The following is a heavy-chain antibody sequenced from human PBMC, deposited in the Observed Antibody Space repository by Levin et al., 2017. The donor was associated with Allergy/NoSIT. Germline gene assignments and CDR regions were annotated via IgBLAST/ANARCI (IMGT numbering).Heavy chain of an antibody. J-gene: IGHJ4*02. CDR3: AREIDPGATPRFDH. V-gene: IGHV1-69*04. D-gene: IGHD1-26*01. CDR2: IIQILGVA. CDR1: GGTFSSYT. Sequence: ASVKVSCKSSGGTFSSYTFSWVRQAPGQGLEWMGRIIQILGVANYEQKFQGRVTITADKSTNTVYMEQTSLRSEDTAMYYCAREIDPGATPRFDHWGQGTLVTVSS.